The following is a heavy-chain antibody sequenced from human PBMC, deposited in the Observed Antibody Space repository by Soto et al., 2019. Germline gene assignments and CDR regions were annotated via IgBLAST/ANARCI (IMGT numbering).Heavy chain of an antibody. Sequence: RASVKVSCKASGYTFTGYYMHWVRQAPGQGLEWMGWINPNSGGTNYAQKFQGRVTMTRDTSISTAYMGLSRLRSDDTAVYYCARTRRIAAAGHNWFDPWGQGTLVTVSS. J-gene: IGHJ5*02. CDR2: INPNSGGT. CDR3: ARTRRIAAAGHNWFDP. CDR1: GYTFTGYY. V-gene: IGHV1-2*02. D-gene: IGHD6-13*01.